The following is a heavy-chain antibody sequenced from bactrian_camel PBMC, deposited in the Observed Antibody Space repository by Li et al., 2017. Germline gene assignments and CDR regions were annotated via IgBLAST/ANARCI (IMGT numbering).Heavy chain of an antibody. CDR1: GFTFSDYY. CDR2: IYSDGSNT. V-gene: IGHV3-2*01. J-gene: IGHJ4*01. Sequence: VQLVESGGGLVQPGGSLRLSCAASGFTFSDYYMTWVRQVPGKGLEWVSSIYSDGSNTYATDSVKGRFTISRDSAEKKMYLYLQMNSLKPEDTAMYYCAASSRWVAGGRYEFGYWGQGTQVTVS. CDR3: AASSRWVAGGRYEFGY. D-gene: IGHD1*01.